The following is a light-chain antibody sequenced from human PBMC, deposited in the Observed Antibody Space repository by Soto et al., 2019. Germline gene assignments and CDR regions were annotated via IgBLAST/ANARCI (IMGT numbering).Light chain of an antibody. CDR2: GAA. J-gene: IGKJ4*01. V-gene: IGKV3-15*01. Sequence: DIVMTQSPATLSVSPGERATLSCRASQSVSSYLAWYQQKPGQAPRLLIYGAANRATGIPDRFSGSGSGTEFTLTISRLQSEDFAVYYCQQYNNWPPITFGGGTKVDIK. CDR1: QSVSSY. CDR3: QQYNNWPPIT.